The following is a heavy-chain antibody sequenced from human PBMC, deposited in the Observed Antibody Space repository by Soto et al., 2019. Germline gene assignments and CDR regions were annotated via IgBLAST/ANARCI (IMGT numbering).Heavy chain of an antibody. CDR1: GGSISSGGYY. CDR2: IYYSGST. CDR3: ARGGYYYDSSGSIEAFDY. D-gene: IGHD3-22*01. Sequence: SETLSLTCTVSGGSISSGGYYWSWIRQHPGKGLEWIGYIYYSGSTYYNPSLKSRVTISVDTSKNQFSLKLSSVTAADTAVYYCARGGYYYDSSGSIEAFDYWGQGTLVTVSS. J-gene: IGHJ4*02. V-gene: IGHV4-31*03.